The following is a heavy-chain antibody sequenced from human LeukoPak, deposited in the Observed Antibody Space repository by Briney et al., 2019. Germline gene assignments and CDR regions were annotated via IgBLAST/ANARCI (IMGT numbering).Heavy chain of an antibody. Sequence: PGGSLRLSCAASGFTFSSYSMNWVRQAPGKGLEWVSFISSSRSYIYYADSVKGRFTISRDNAKTSLYLQMNSLRAEDTAVYYCARHLSGVTGYTYGRGIDYWGQGTLVTVSS. J-gene: IGHJ4*02. D-gene: IGHD5-18*01. CDR2: ISSSRSYI. CDR3: ARHLSGVTGYTYGRGIDY. CDR1: GFTFSSYS. V-gene: IGHV3-21*01.